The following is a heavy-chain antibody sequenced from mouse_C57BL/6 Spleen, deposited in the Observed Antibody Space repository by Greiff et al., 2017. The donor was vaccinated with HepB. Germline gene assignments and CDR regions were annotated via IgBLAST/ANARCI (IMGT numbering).Heavy chain of an antibody. CDR2: IYPRDGST. J-gene: IGHJ2*01. Sequence: VKLMESDAELVKPGASVKISCKVSGYTFTDHTIHWMKQRPEQGLEWIGYIYPRDGSTKYNEKFKGKATLTADKSSSTAYMQLNSLTSEDSAVYFCARYRVITTVVATRYFDYWGQGTTLTVSS. CDR3: ARYRVITTVVATRYFDY. CDR1: GYTFTDHT. D-gene: IGHD1-1*01. V-gene: IGHV1-78*01.